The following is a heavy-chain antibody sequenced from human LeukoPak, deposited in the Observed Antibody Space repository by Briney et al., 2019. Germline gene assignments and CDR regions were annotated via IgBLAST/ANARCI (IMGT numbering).Heavy chain of an antibody. CDR2: ISSSSSYI. CDR3: ARDSEWFDP. V-gene: IGHV3-21*01. J-gene: IGHJ5*02. Sequence: GGTLRLSCAASVFTFSSYGMNWVRQAPGKGLEWVSSISSSSSYIYYADSVKGRFTISRDNAKNSLYLQMNSLRAEDTAVYYCARDSEWFDPWGQGTLVTASS. CDR1: VFTFSSYG.